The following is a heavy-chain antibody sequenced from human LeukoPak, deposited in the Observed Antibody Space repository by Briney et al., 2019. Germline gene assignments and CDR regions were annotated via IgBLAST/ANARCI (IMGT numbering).Heavy chain of an antibody. D-gene: IGHD3-22*01. CDR1: GFTFSSYW. V-gene: IGHV3-74*01. CDR3: ARDYYDSSGYFDGLNY. Sequence: GGSLRLSCAASGFTFSSYWMHWVRQAPGKGLVWVSRINSDGSSTSYADSVKGRFTIPRDNAKNTLYLQMNSLRAEDTAVYYCARDYYDSSGYFDGLNYWGQGTLVTVSS. J-gene: IGHJ4*02. CDR2: INSDGSST.